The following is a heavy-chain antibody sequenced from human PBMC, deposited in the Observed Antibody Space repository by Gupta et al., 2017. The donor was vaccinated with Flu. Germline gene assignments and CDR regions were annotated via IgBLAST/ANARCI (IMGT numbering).Heavy chain of an antibody. J-gene: IGHJ3*02. V-gene: IGHV7-4-1*02. D-gene: IGHD3-3*01. Sequence: GLEWMGWIKTNTGNPTYAQGFTGRFVFSLDTSVRTAYLQISSLKAEDTAVYYWARGQGDFWSGYYQDDAFDIWGQGTMVTGSS. CDR3: ARGQGDFWSGYYQDDAFDI. CDR2: IKTNTGNP.